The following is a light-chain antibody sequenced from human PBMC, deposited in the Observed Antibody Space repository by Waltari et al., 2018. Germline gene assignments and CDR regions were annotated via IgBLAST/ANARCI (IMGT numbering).Light chain of an antibody. V-gene: IGLV2-14*03. CDR2: DVT. Sequence: QSALTQPASVSGSPGQSITISSTGSSSDVGRYNFVSWYQQHPGKAPKLMIFDVTDRPSGVSDRFSGSTSGNTASLTISGLQPEDVADYYCSSHTASSTLVFGGGTRVTVL. CDR1: SSDVGRYNF. J-gene: IGLJ2*01. CDR3: SSHTASSTLV.